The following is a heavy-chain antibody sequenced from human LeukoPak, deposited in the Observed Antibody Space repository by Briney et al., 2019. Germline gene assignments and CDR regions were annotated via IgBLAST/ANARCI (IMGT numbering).Heavy chain of an antibody. CDR1: GFTFSSYA. CDR3: AKGPGRSVSGGGGGYFQH. Sequence: PGGSLRLSCAASGFTFSSYAMSWVRQAPGKGLEWVSAISGSGGSTYYADSVKGRFTTSRDNSKNTLYLQMNSLRAEDTAVYYCAKGPGRSVSGGGGGYFQHWGQGTLVTVSS. D-gene: IGHD5/OR15-5a*01. J-gene: IGHJ1*01. CDR2: ISGSGGST. V-gene: IGHV3-23*01.